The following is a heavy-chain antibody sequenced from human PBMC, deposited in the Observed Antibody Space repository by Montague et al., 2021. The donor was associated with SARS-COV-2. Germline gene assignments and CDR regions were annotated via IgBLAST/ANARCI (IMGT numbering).Heavy chain of an antibody. D-gene: IGHD1-14*01. CDR2: ISGSGSST. V-gene: IGHV3-23*01. CDR1: GFTLRSYG. CDR3: ASRPGEPYYYDY. Sequence: SLRLSCEVSGFTLRSYGMTWVRQAPGKGLEWVSAISGSGSSTYYPDSVKGRFTISRDRSRNTLYLQMNSLRVEDTAVYYCASRPGEPYYYDYWGPGALVTVSS. J-gene: IGHJ4*02.